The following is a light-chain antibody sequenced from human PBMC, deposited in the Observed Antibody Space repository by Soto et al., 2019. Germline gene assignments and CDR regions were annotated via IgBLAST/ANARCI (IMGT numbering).Light chain of an antibody. Sequence: EIVLTQSPGTLSLSPGERATLSCRARQSVSGSYLAWYQQKPGQSPRLLIHGASSRATGIPDRFSGSGSGTDFTRTISRLEPEDFAVYYCQQYATRPWTFGQGTKVESK. CDR1: QSVSGSY. V-gene: IGKV3-20*01. CDR2: GAS. CDR3: QQYATRPWT. J-gene: IGKJ1*01.